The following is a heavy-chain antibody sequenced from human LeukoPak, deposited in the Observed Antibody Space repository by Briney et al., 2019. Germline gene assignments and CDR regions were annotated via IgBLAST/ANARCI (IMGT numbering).Heavy chain of an antibody. J-gene: IGHJ5*02. Sequence: PSETLSLTWTVSGYSISSGYYWGCIRQPPGKGLEWIGSIYHSGGTYYNPSLKSRVTISVDTSKNQFSLKPSSVTAADTAVYYCARATELFDPWGQGTLVTVSS. CDR3: ARATELFDP. CDR2: IYHSGGT. V-gene: IGHV4-38-2*02. D-gene: IGHD3-10*01. CDR1: GYSISSGYY.